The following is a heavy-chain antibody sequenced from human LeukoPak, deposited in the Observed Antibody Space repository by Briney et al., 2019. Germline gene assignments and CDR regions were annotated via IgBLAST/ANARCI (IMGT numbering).Heavy chain of an antibody. Sequence: ASVKVSCKASGYTFTGYCMHWVRQAPGQGLEWMGWINPNGGGTNYAQKFQGRVTMTRDTSISTGYMELSRLRSDDTAVYYCARDEGRGGDLGYWGQGTLVSVSS. CDR2: INPNGGGT. J-gene: IGHJ4*02. D-gene: IGHD3-10*01. CDR3: ARDEGRGGDLGY. V-gene: IGHV1-2*02. CDR1: GYTFTGYC.